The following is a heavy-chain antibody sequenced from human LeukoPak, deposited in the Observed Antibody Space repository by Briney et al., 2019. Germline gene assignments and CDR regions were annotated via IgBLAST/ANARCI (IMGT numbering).Heavy chain of an antibody. CDR3: ASSAICSSTSCYTGKFDY. Sequence: SETLTLTCTVSGGSISSYYWSWIRQPPGKGLEWIGYIYYSGSTNYNPSLKSRVTISVDTSKNQFSLKLSSVTAADTAVYYCASSAICSSTSCYTGKFDYWGQGTLVTVSS. J-gene: IGHJ4*02. V-gene: IGHV4-59*01. CDR1: GGSISSYY. D-gene: IGHD2-2*02. CDR2: IYYSGST.